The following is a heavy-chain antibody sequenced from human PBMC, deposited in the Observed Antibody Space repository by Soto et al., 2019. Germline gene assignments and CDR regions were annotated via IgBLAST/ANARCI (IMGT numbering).Heavy chain of an antibody. Sequence: QVTLKESGPVLVKPTEPLTPTCTVSGFSLSNARMGVSWIRQPPGKALEWLAHIFSNDETSYSTSLKSRLTISKDTYKSQVVLTMTNMDPVDTATSYCARIETTVTTMYFAYWGQGTLVTVSS. CDR2: IFSNDET. CDR1: GFSLSNARMG. J-gene: IGHJ4*02. D-gene: IGHD4-17*01. CDR3: ARIETTVTTMYFAY. V-gene: IGHV2-26*01.